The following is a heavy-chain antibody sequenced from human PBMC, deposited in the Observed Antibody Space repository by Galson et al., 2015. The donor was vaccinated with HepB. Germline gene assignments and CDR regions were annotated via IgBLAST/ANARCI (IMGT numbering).Heavy chain of an antibody. CDR1: GGSISSSSYY. V-gene: IGHV4-39*01. D-gene: IGHD5-24*01. J-gene: IGHJ5*02. CDR2: IYYSGST. Sequence: SETLSLTCTVSGGSISSSSYYWGWIRQPPGKGLEWIGSIYYSGSTYYNPSLKSRVTISVDTSKNQFSLKLSSVTAADTAVYYCARGRSWGDGYNWFDPWGQGTLVTVSS. CDR3: ARGRSWGDGYNWFDP.